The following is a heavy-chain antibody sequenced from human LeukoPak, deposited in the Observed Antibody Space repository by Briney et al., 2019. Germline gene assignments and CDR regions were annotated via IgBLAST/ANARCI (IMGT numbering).Heavy chain of an antibody. J-gene: IGHJ3*02. V-gene: IGHV1-24*01. Sequence: ASVKVSCKVSGYTLTELSMHWVRQAPGKGLEWMGGFDPEDGETIYAQKFQGRVTMTEDTSTDTAYMELSSLRSEDTAVYYCATGQFQSGAFDIWGQGTMVTVSS. CDR1: GYTLTELS. CDR3: ATGQFQSGAFDI. CDR2: FDPEDGET. D-gene: IGHD1-26*01.